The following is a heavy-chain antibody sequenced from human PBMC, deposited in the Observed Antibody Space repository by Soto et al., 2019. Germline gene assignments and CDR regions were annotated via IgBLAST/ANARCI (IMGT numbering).Heavy chain of an antibody. Sequence: ASPKVSCKTSGYTFHIYGITWVRQAPGRGLEWMGWISTYTGKTDYAQSLQGRVTMTTDTSTGTAYLEVRSLRSDDTAVYFCARDVYSGSGDAFDLWGQGAMVTVSS. CDR1: GYTFHIYG. CDR2: ISTYTGKT. J-gene: IGHJ3*01. V-gene: IGHV1-18*01. CDR3: ARDVYSGSGDAFDL. D-gene: IGHD6-6*01.